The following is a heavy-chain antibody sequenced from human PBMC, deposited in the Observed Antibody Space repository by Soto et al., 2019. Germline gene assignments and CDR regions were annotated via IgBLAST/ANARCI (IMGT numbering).Heavy chain of an antibody. CDR2: IWYDGSNK. V-gene: IGHV3-33*01. J-gene: IGHJ4*02. CDR1: GFTFSSYG. CDR3: ARDRSIQYSSGWSPFFDY. Sequence: PGGSLRLSCAASGFTFSSYGMHWVRQAPGKGLEWVAVIWYDGSNKYYADSVKGRFTISRDNSKNTLYLQMNSLRAEDTAVYYCARDRSIQYSSGWSPFFDYWGQGTLVTVSS. D-gene: IGHD6-19*01.